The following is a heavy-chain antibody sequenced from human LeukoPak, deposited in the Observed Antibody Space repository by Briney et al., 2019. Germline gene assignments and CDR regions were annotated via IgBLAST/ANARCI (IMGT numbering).Heavy chain of an antibody. D-gene: IGHD1-14*01. J-gene: IGHJ4*02. V-gene: IGHV4-39*07. CDR3: AREKGLSDRRDGLDY. CDR1: GGSISSSSYY. Sequence: PSETLSLTCTVSGGSISSSSYYWGWIRQPPGKGLEWIGSIYYSGSTYYNPSLKSRVTISVDTSKNQFSLKLISVTAADTAVYYCAREKGLSDRRDGLDYWGQGTLVTVSS. CDR2: IYYSGST.